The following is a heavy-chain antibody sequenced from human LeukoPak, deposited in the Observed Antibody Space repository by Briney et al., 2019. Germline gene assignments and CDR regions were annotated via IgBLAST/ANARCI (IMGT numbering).Heavy chain of an antibody. Sequence: GGSLRLSCAASGFTLSTYAVSWVRQSPGKGPEWVSGISGIGVGGITYYADSVKGRFTISRDNSKNTLYLQMNSLRAEDTAVYYCAKDSSWSSWYSRVDYWGQGTLVTVSS. CDR3: AKDSSWSSWYSRVDY. CDR2: ISGIGVGGIT. D-gene: IGHD6-13*01. CDR1: GFTLSTYA. V-gene: IGHV3-23*01. J-gene: IGHJ4*02.